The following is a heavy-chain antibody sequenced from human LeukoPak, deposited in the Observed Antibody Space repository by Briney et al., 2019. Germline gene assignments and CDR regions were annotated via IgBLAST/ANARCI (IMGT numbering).Heavy chain of an antibody. CDR1: GFTFSSYW. V-gene: IGHV3-7*01. J-gene: IGHJ6*03. D-gene: IGHD3-9*01. CDR3: ARSREDILANYMDV. CDR2: IKQDGSEK. Sequence: GGSLRLSCAASGFTFSSYWMSWVRQAPGKGLEWVANIKQDGSEKYYVDSVKGRFTISRDNAKNSLYLQMNSLRAEDTAVYYCARSREDILANYMDVWGKGTTVTVSS.